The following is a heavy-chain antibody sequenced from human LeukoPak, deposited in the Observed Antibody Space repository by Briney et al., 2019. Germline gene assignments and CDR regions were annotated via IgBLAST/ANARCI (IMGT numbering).Heavy chain of an antibody. CDR2: ISPSGGGT. J-gene: IGHJ4*02. CDR3: AQDVAWGAFDR. V-gene: IGHV3-23*01. Sequence: GGSPRLSCAASGFTFRNHGMNWVRQAPGKGLEWVSGISPSGGGTYYADSVKGRFTISRDDSKNTLSLQMNSLRVEDTALYYCAQDVAWGAFDRWGQGTLVTVSS. CDR1: GFTFRNHG. D-gene: IGHD7-27*01.